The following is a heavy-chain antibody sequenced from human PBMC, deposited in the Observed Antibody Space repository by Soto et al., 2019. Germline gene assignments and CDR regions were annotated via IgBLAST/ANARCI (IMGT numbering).Heavy chain of an antibody. Sequence: PSETLSLTCTVSGGSISSYYWSWIRQPPGKGLEWIGYIYYSGSTNYNPSLKSRVTISVDTSKNQFSLKLSSVTAADTAVYYCERRTPIAARPGYYYYMDVWGKGTTVTVSS. J-gene: IGHJ6*03. D-gene: IGHD6-6*01. CDR1: GGSISSYY. CDR2: IYYSGST. V-gene: IGHV4-59*01. CDR3: ERRTPIAARPGYYYYMDV.